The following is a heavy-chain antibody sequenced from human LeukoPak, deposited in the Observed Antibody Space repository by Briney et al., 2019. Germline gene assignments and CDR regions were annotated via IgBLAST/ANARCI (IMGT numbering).Heavy chain of an antibody. CDR3: ARDLASYYYGSGSYYKGVGY. D-gene: IGHD3-10*01. J-gene: IGHJ4*02. V-gene: IGHV3-30*04. CDR2: ISYDGSNK. CDR1: GFTFSSYA. Sequence: GGSLRLSCAASGFTFSSYAMHWVRQAPGKGLEWVAVISYDGSNKYYADSVKGRFTISRDNSKNSLYLQMNSLRAEDTAVYYCARDLASYYYGSGSYYKGVGYWGQGTLVTVSS.